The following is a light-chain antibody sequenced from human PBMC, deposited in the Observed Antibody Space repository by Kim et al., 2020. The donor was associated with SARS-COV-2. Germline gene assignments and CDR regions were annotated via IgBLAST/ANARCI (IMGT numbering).Light chain of an antibody. V-gene: IGLV2-14*01. J-gene: IGLJ2*01. Sequence: QSALTQPASVSGSPGQSITISCTGTSSDVGGYNYVSWYQQHPGKAPKLMIYDVSKRPSGVSNRFSGSKSGNTASLTISGIQAEDEADYYCSSYTSSSTSFGGGTQLTVL. CDR2: DVS. CDR3: SSYTSSSTS. CDR1: SSDVGGYNY.